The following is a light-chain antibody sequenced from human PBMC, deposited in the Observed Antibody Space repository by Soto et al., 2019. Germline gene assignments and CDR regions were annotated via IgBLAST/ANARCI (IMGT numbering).Light chain of an antibody. Sequence: LPIYLASSLSSGVPSKFSGSGSETEFTLTISFLHPEESATYFCQQPYTAPGTFGQGTKVDIK. J-gene: IGKJ1*01. CDR3: QQPYTAPGT. CDR2: LAS. V-gene: IGKV1-39*01.